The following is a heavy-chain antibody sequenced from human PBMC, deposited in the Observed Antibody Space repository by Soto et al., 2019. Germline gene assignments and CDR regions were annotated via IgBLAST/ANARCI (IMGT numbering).Heavy chain of an antibody. Sequence: SETLSLTCTVSGGSISSSNYYWGWIRQPPGKGLECIGSVYYSGTTYYNSSLKSRVTISVDTSKKQFSLKLSSVTAADTAVYYCARHKGFNAFDVWGQGTMVTVSS. J-gene: IGHJ3*01. D-gene: IGHD3-10*01. CDR3: ARHKGFNAFDV. CDR1: GGSISSSNYY. V-gene: IGHV4-39*01. CDR2: VYYSGTT.